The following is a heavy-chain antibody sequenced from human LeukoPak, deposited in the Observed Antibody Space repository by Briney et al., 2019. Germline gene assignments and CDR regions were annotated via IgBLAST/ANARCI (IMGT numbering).Heavy chain of an antibody. J-gene: IGHJ3*02. CDR3: AREFGLMGAFDT. CDR1: GLSVSSNY. V-gene: IGHV3-66*01. Sequence: GGSLRLSCVASGLSVSSNYMSWVRQAPGKGLEWVSVIYSGGSTYYADSVKGRFTISRDNSKNTLYLQMNSLRAEDTAVYYCAREFGLMGAFDTWGQGTMVTVST. D-gene: IGHD3-10*01. CDR2: IYSGGST.